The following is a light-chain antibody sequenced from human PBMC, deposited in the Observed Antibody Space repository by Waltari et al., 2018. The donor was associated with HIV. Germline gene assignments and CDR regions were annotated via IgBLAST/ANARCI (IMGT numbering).Light chain of an antibody. Sequence: QSVLTQPPSVSGAPGQRVTISCTGGSSHIGADYDLHWYQQIPGTAPKLLISGNKNRPSGVPDRFSASKSGASASLAITGLQAEDEADYFCQSYDRSLSASVVFGGGTKLTVL. V-gene: IGLV1-40*01. CDR2: GNK. J-gene: IGLJ2*01. CDR3: QSYDRSLSASVV. CDR1: SSHIGADYD.